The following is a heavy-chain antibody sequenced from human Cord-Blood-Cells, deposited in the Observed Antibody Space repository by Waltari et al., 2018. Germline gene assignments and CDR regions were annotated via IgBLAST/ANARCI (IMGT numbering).Heavy chain of an antibody. D-gene: IGHD1-26*01. Sequence: QVQLVQSGAEVKKPGSSVKVSCKASGGTFSSYAISWVRQAPGKGLEWMGGIIPNFGTANYAQKFQGRVTITADEATSTAYMELSSLRSEDTAVYYCARSMAATKNYYYGMDVWGQGTTVTVSS. J-gene: IGHJ6*02. CDR1: GGTFSSYA. V-gene: IGHV1-69*01. CDR2: IIPNFGTA. CDR3: ARSMAATKNYYYGMDV.